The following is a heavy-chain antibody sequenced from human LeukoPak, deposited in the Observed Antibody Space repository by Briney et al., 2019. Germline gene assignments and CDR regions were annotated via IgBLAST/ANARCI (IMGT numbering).Heavy chain of an antibody. D-gene: IGHD4-17*01. CDR1: GGSISSGDYY. CDR2: IYYSGST. J-gene: IGHJ5*02. CDR3: ASLTTVTTRPFGWFDP. Sequence: PSETLSLTCTVSGGSISSGDYYWSWIRQPPGKGLEWIGYIYYSGSTYYNPSLKSRVTISVDTSKNQFSLKLSSVTAADTAVYYCASLTTVTTRPFGWFDPRGQGTLVTVS. V-gene: IGHV4-30-4*01.